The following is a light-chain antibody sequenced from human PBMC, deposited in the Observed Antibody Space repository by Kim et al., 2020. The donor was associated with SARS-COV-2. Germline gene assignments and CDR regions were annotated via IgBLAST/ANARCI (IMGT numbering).Light chain of an antibody. J-gene: IGKJ1*01. CDR3: QQSNDWPPLT. CDR1: QTINNK. CDR2: DAT. V-gene: IGKV3-15*01. Sequence: SPGERAPLSCRTSQTINNKLVWYQHKPGQAPRLLIYDATTRATGVPARFIGSGSETDFTLTISSLQSEDFAVYYCQQSNDWPPLTFGQGTKV.